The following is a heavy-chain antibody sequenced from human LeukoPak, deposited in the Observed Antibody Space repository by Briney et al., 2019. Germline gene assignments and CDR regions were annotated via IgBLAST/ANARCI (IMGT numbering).Heavy chain of an antibody. CDR2: IIPIFGIA. CDR3: ARDGGSSYYYYGMDV. V-gene: IGHV1-69*04. D-gene: IGHD6-6*01. Sequence: ASVKVSCKASGGTFSSYAISWVRQAPGQGLEWMGRIIPIFGIANYAQKFRGRVTITADKSTSTAYMELSSLRSEDTAVYDCARDGGSSYYYYGMDVWGQGTTVTVSS. J-gene: IGHJ6*02. CDR1: GGTFSSYA.